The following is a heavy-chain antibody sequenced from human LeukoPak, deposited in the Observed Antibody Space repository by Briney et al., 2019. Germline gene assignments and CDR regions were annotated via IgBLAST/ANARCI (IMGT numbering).Heavy chain of an antibody. CDR1: GGSISSGGYS. D-gene: IGHD6-19*01. V-gene: IGHV4-30-2*01. CDR3: ARLSSGWYVLFDY. J-gene: IGHJ4*02. CDR2: IYHSGST. Sequence: PSETLSLTCAVSGGSISSGGYSWSWIRQPPGKGLEWIGYIYHSGSTYYNPSLKSRVTISVDTSKNQFSLKLSSVTAADTAVYYCARLSSGWYVLFDYWXQGTLVTVSS.